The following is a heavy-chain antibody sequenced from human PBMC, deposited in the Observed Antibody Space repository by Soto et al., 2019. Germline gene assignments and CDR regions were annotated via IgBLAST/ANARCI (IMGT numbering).Heavy chain of an antibody. CDR2: IKQDGSEK. V-gene: IGHV3-7*03. J-gene: IGHJ4*02. Sequence: GGSLRLSCAASGFTFSSYWMSWVRQAPGKGLEWVANIKQDGSEKYYVDSVKGRFTISRDNAKNSLYLQMNSLRAEDTAVYYCARDLGYCSGGSCYSFDYWGQGTLVTVS. D-gene: IGHD2-15*01. CDR1: GFTFSSYW. CDR3: ARDLGYCSGGSCYSFDY.